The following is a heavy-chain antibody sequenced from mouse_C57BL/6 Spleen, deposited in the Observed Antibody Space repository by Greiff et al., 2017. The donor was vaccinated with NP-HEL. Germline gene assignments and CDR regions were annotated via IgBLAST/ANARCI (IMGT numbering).Heavy chain of an antibody. V-gene: IGHV1-82*01. J-gene: IGHJ3*01. CDR1: GYAFSSSW. CDR2: IYPGDGDT. CDR3: AREGLAAWFAY. Sequence: LQESGPELVKPGASVKISCKASGYAFSSSWMNWVKQRPGKGLEWIGRIYPGDGDTNYNGKFKGKATLTADKSSSTAYMQLSSLTSEDSAVYFCAREGLAAWFAYWGQGTLVTVSA. D-gene: IGHD3-3*01.